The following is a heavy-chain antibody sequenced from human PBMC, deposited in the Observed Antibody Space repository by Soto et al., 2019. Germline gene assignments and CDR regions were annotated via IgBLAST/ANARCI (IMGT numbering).Heavy chain of an antibody. CDR1: GGSISSGDSY. Sequence: QVQLQESGPGLVKPSQTLSLTCTVSGGSISSGDSYWSWLRQPPGKGLEWIGYIFYSGSTYYNPSLKSRVSISVNTTKNQFSLKLSAVTAADTAVYYCARYCSGGSCYPFDYWGQGTLVTVSS. V-gene: IGHV4-30-4*01. CDR3: ARYCSGGSCYPFDY. J-gene: IGHJ4*02. CDR2: IFYSGST. D-gene: IGHD2-15*01.